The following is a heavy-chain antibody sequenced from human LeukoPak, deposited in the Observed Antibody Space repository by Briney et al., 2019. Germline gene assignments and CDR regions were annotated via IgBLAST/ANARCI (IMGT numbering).Heavy chain of an antibody. CDR1: GYTFTSYG. J-gene: IGHJ4*02. V-gene: IGHV1-18*01. CDR2: ISAYNGNT. Sequence: ASVKVSCKASGYTFTSYGISWVRQAPGQGLEWMGWISAYNGNTNHAQKLQGRVTMTTDTSTSTAYMELRSLRSDDTAVYYCARDSCSGGSCYVDYWGQGTLVTVSS. D-gene: IGHD2-15*01. CDR3: ARDSCSGGSCYVDY.